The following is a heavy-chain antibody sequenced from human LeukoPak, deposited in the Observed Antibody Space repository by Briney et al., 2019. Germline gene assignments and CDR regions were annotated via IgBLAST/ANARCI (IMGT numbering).Heavy chain of an antibody. CDR2: IYYSGST. J-gene: IGHJ4*02. D-gene: IGHD2-21*02. Sequence: SQTLSLTCTVSGGSISSGGYYWGWIRQPPGKGLEWIGSIYYSGSTYYNPSLKSRVTISVDTSKNQFSLKLSSVTAADTAVYYCARGYCNGDCYPENPFDYWGQGTLVTVSS. V-gene: IGHV4-39*01. CDR1: GGSISSGGYY. CDR3: ARGYCNGDCYPENPFDY.